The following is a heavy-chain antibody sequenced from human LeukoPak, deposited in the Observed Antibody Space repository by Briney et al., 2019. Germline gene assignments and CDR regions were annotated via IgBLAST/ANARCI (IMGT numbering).Heavy chain of an antibody. CDR1: GFTFSSYG. Sequence: GGSLRLSCAASGFTFSSYGMHWVRQAPGKGLEWVAFIRYDGSNKYYADSVKGRFTISRDSSKNTLYLQMNSLRAEDTAVYYCAKDLRRIVGATKGMDVWGKGTTVTVSS. CDR2: IRYDGSNK. J-gene: IGHJ6*03. D-gene: IGHD1-26*01. V-gene: IGHV3-30*02. CDR3: AKDLRRIVGATKGMDV.